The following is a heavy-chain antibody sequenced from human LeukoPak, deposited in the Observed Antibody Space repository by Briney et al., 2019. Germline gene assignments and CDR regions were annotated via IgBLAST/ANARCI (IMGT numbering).Heavy chain of an antibody. Sequence: SETLSLTCAVSGGSISSSNWWSWVRQPPGKGLAWIGEIYHSGSTNYNPALKSRVTISVDTSKNQFSRKLSSVTAADTAVYYCARHRPITMVRGVMEGDDYFDYWGQGTLVTVSS. CDR1: GGSISSSNW. J-gene: IGHJ4*02. CDR2: IYHSGST. D-gene: IGHD3-10*01. CDR3: ARHRPITMVRGVMEGDDYFDY. V-gene: IGHV4-4*02.